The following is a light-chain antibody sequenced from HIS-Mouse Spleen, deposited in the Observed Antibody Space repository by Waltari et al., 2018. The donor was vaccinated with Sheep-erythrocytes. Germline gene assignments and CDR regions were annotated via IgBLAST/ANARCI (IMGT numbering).Light chain of an antibody. J-gene: IGLJ3*02. CDR3: CSYAGSYTWV. V-gene: IGLV3-1*01. CDR2: QDS. CDR1: TLGDKY. Sequence: SSELTQPPSVSVSPGQTASITCSGDTLGDKYACWYQQKPGQSPVLVIYQDSKRPSGIPERFSGSNSGNTATLTISGLQAEDEADYYCCSYAGSYTWVFGGGTKLTVL.